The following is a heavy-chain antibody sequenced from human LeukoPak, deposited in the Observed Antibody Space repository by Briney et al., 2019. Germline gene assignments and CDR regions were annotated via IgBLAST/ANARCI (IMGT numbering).Heavy chain of an antibody. V-gene: IGHV1-46*01. CDR3: ARELRGGYDSSGYYYKRGAFDI. Sequence: ASVKVSCKASGYTFTSYYMHWVRQAPGQGLEWMGIINPSGGSTSYAQKFQGRVTMTRDTSTSTVYIELSSLRSEDTAVYYCARELRGGYDSSGYYYKRGAFDIWGQGTMVTVSS. CDR2: INPSGGST. J-gene: IGHJ3*02. D-gene: IGHD3-22*01. CDR1: GYTFTSYY.